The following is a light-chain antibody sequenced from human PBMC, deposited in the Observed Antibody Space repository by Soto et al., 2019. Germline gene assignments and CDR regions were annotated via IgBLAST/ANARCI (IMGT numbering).Light chain of an antibody. Sequence: NFMLTQPPSVSESPGETVTISCTRNSGSIASNYVQWYQQRPDNSPTLVIYENDQRPSGVPDRFSGSIDSSSNSASLTISRLKTEDEADYYCQYYDDSNRGVFGGGTKLTVL. CDR1: SGSIASNY. CDR3: QYYDDSNRGV. CDR2: END. V-gene: IGLV6-57*01. J-gene: IGLJ3*02.